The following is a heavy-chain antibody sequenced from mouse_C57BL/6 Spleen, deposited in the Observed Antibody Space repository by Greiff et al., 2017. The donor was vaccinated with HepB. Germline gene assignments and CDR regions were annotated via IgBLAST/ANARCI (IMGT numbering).Heavy chain of an antibody. CDR1: VYTFPSYW. D-gene: IGHD1-1*01. J-gene: IGHJ4*01. V-gene: IGHV1-53*01. CDR3: ARSILQTLYYAMDY. Sequence: QVQLQLPMTGLVKPGASVKLSCKASVYTFPSYWTHWVKQRPGQGLEWIGNINPSTGGTNYNEKFKIKATLTVDKSSSTAYMQLSSLTSEDSAVYYCARSILQTLYYAMDYCGQVTSAIVSS. CDR2: INPSTGGT.